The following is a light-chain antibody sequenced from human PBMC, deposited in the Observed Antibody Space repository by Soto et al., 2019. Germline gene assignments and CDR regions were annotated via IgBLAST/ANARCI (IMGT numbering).Light chain of an antibody. CDR3: QSYDTSLRAWV. V-gene: IGLV1-40*01. Sequence: QSVLTQPPSVSGDPGQRVTISCTGGSSNIGEGYDVHWYRQFPGTAPKLLVYGDNNRPSGISDRFSASKSGSSASLAITGLQAEEEADYYCQSYDTSLRAWVFGGGTKVTVL. J-gene: IGLJ3*02. CDR2: GDN. CDR1: SSNIGEGYD.